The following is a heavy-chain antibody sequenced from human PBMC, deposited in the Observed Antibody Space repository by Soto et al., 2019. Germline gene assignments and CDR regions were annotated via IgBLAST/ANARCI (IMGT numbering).Heavy chain of an antibody. J-gene: IGHJ4*02. CDR2: INPVESEK. CDR3: ARDPAWGSLDY. Sequence: EVQLVESGGGLVQPGGSLRLSCAASGFTFSNSWMSWVRQAPGKGLVWVADINPVESEKYYVDSVKGRFTVSRDNAKNSLYLQMNSLRVEDTALYYCARDPAWGSLDYWGLGTLVTVSS. V-gene: IGHV3-7*01. CDR1: GFTFSNSW. D-gene: IGHD7-27*01.